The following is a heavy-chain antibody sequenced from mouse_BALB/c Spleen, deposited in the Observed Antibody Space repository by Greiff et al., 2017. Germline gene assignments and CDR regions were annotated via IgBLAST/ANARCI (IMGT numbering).Heavy chain of an antibody. J-gene: IGHJ4*01. CDR3: ARRGPPGAMDY. Sequence: QVQLQQSGAELVMPGASVKMSCKASGYTFTDYWMHWVKQRPGQGLEWIGAIDTSDSYTSYNQKFKGKATLTVDESSSTAYMQLSSLTSEDSAVYYCARRGPPGAMDYWGQGTSVTVSS. CDR2: IDTSDSYT. CDR1: GYTFTDYW. V-gene: IGHV1-69*01.